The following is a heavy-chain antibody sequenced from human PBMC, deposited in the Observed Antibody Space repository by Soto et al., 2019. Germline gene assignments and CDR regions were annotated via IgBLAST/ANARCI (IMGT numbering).Heavy chain of an antibody. D-gene: IGHD6-19*01. CDR2: IWYDGSNK. J-gene: IGHJ4*02. V-gene: IGHV3-33*01. CDR1: GFTFSSYG. Sequence: QVQLVESGGGVVQPGRSLRLSCAASGFTFSSYGMLWVRQAPGKGLEWVAVIWYDGSNKYYADSVKGRFTISRDNSKNTLYLQMNSLRAEDTAVYYCAREDSSSGWFDYWGQGTLVTVSS. CDR3: AREDSSSGWFDY.